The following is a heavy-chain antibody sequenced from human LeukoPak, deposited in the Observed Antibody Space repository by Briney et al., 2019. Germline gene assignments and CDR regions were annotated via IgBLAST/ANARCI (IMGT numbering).Heavy chain of an antibody. CDR2: INPNSGGT. D-gene: IGHD3-10*01. CDR3: ARGPRHGSGSYFTPKPDNWFDP. V-gene: IGHV1-2*02. J-gene: IGHJ5*02. CDR1: GYTFTGYY. Sequence: GASVKVSCKASGYTFTGYYMHWVRQAPGQGLEWMGWINPNSGGTNYAQKFQGRVTMTRDTSISTAYMELSRLRSDDTAVYYCARGPRHGSGSYFTPKPDNWFDPWGQGTLVTVSS.